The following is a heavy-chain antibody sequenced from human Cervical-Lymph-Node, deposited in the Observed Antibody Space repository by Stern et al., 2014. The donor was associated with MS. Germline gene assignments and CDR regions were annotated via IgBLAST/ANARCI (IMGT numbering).Heavy chain of an antibody. Sequence: MQLVESGGGVVQPGRSLRLSCAASGFTFSSYGMHWVRQAPGKGLEWVAVIWYDGSNKYYADSVKGRFTISRDNSKNTLYLQMNSLRAEDTAVYYCARDPSYSGSYRWFDPWGQGTLVTVSS. D-gene: IGHD1-26*01. V-gene: IGHV3-33*01. CDR3: ARDPSYSGSYRWFDP. CDR1: GFTFSSYG. CDR2: IWYDGSNK. J-gene: IGHJ5*02.